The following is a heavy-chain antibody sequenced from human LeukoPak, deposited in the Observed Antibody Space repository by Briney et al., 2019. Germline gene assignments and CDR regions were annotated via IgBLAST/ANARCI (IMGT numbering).Heavy chain of an antibody. Sequence: ASVKVSCKASGYTLPGYFMNWVGKALGQGLKSMGWINPNSGGTNYAQKFQGRVTMTRDTSISTAYMELSRLRSDDTAVYYCARECLAGGGCYTDYWGQGTLVTVSS. CDR1: GYTLPGYF. D-gene: IGHD2-21*02. J-gene: IGHJ4*02. CDR2: INPNSGGT. V-gene: IGHV1-2*02. CDR3: ARECLAGGGCYTDY.